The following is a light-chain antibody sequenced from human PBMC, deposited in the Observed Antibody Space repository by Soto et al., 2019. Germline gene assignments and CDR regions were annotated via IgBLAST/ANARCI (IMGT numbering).Light chain of an antibody. CDR1: QSVSSNY. Sequence: EIVLTQSPGTLSLSPGERATLSCRASQSVSSNYLAWYQQKRGQAPRLLIYGASSRDTGIPTRLSGSGSGTDFTLTISRLEPEDFAVYYCQQYDTSPRTFGQGTKVEI. CDR3: QQYDTSPRT. J-gene: IGKJ1*01. V-gene: IGKV3-20*01. CDR2: GAS.